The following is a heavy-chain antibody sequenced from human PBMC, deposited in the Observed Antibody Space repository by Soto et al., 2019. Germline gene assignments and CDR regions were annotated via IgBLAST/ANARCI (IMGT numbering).Heavy chain of an antibody. J-gene: IGHJ4*02. Sequence: EVQLVESGGGLVQPGGSLKLSCAASGFTFSGSAMHWVRQASGKGLEWVGRIRSKANSYATAYAASVKGRCTISRDDSKNTAYLQMNSLKAEDTAVYYCTRRLVPAGNWGQGTLVTVSS. CDR3: TRRLVPAGN. V-gene: IGHV3-73*02. CDR2: IRSKANSYAT. D-gene: IGHD2-2*01. CDR1: GFTFSGSA.